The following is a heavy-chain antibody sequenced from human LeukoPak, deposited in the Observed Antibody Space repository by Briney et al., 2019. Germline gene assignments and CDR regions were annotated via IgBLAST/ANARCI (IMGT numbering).Heavy chain of an antibody. CDR1: GFEFSTFG. CDR3: AKEGSRSWFGDYYYMDV. Sequence: GGSLRLSCVASGFEFSTFGIHWVRQAPGKGLEWVAAIRHDGSNQVYADSVKGRFTIYRDNSRNTLFLQMSSLRGQDTSVYYCAKEGSRSWFGDYYYMDVWGKGTPVTVSS. V-gene: IGHV3-30*02. J-gene: IGHJ6*03. D-gene: IGHD6-13*01. CDR2: IRHDGSNQ.